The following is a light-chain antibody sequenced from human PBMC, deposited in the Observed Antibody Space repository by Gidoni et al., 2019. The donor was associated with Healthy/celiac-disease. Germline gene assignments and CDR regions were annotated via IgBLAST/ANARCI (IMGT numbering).Light chain of an antibody. V-gene: IGLV1-47*01. CDR3: AAWDDSLSGVV. CDR2: RNN. CDR1: SSNIGSNY. Sequence: HSVLTHPPSASRPPRPRVTISCSGSSSNIGSNYVYWYQQLPGTAPKLLIYRNNQRPSGVPDRFSGSKSGTSASLAISGLRSEDEADYYCAAWDDSLSGVVFGGGTKLTVL. J-gene: IGLJ2*01.